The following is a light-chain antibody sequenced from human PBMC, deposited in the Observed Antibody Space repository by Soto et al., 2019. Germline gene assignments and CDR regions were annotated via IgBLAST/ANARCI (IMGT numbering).Light chain of an antibody. Sequence: QSVLTQLPSVYGAPGQRVTISCTGSSSNIGAGYDVHWYQQLPGTAPKLLIYGNSNRPSGVPDRFSGSKSGTSASLAITGLQAEDEADYYCQSYDSSLSGYVFGTGTKVTVL. CDR2: GNS. CDR3: QSYDSSLSGYV. J-gene: IGLJ1*01. V-gene: IGLV1-40*01. CDR1: SSNIGAGYD.